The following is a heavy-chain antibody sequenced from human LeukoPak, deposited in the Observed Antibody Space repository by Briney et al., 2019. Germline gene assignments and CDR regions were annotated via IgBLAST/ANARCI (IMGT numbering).Heavy chain of an antibody. D-gene: IGHD6-13*01. V-gene: IGHV3-23*01. CDR3: AKAASSSWPSYYYGMDV. CDR1: GFAFSSYA. J-gene: IGHJ6*02. Sequence: GGSLRLSCAASGFAFSSYAMSWVRQAPGKGLEWVSVITGSGGNTYYADSVKGRFTISKDNSKNTVYLQVSSLRVDDTAVYYCAKAASSSWPSYYYGMDVWGQGTTVTVSS. CDR2: ITGSGGNT.